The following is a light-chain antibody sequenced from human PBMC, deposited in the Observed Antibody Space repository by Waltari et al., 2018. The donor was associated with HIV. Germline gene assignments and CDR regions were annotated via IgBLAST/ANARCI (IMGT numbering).Light chain of an antibody. V-gene: IGLV3-19*01. CDR1: SLRSYY. CDR3: NSRDSSDNHLV. CDR2: GKN. Sequence: SSELTQDPAVSVALGQTVRIPCQGDSLRSYYANWFQQKPGQAPILFIYGKNNRPSGIPDRFSGSRSGNTASLTITGAQAEDEADYYCNSRDSSDNHLVFGGGTKLTVL. J-gene: IGLJ3*02.